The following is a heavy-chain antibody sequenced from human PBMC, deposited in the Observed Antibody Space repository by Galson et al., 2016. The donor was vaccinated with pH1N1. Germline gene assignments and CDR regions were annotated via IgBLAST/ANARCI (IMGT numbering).Heavy chain of an antibody. Sequence: SLRLSCAASGFTFTSYWMSWVRQAPGKGLEWVANIKQVGSEIHYMGSVKGRFTISRDNAKSSVYLQMNSLRAEDTAVYYCTRKIGADWGQGTLVTVSS. D-gene: IGHD3-22*01. CDR1: GFTFTSYW. V-gene: IGHV3-7*01. CDR3: TRKIGAD. CDR2: IKQVGSEI. J-gene: IGHJ4*02.